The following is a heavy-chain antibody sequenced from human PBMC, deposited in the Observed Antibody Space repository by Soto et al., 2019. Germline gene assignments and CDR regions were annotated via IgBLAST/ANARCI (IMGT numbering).Heavy chain of an antibody. CDR3: AAGSCSSSGCYWFEP. CDR1: GRSISGGNYH. CDR2: IYDSAS. D-gene: IGHD2-2*01. J-gene: IGHJ5*02. V-gene: IGHV4-30-4*01. Sequence: SQTLSLTCTVSGRSISGGNYHRSWIRQPPARALEWAGYIYDSASYHKPCLKGGVFLSVYGAKSQFSLQLSSVTASDTAVYYCAAGSCSSSGCYWFEPWGQGTLVTVGS.